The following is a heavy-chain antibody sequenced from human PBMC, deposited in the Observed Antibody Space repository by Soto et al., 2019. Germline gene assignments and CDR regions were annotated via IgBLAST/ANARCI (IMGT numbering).Heavy chain of an antibody. CDR1: GGSITTYQ. D-gene: IGHD5-12*01. J-gene: IGHJ4*02. CDR2: IYSSENT. CDR3: ARDSSGYEGLDY. Sequence: PSETLSLTCTVSGGSITTYQWSWIRQPPGKGLEWIGTIYSSENTYYNPSLMSRVTISVDTSKNQFSLKLSSVTAADTAVYYCARDSSGYEGLDYWGQGTLVTVSS. V-gene: IGHV4-59*01.